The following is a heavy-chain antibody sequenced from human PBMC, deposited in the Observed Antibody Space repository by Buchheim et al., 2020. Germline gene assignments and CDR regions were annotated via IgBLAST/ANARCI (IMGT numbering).Heavy chain of an antibody. CDR3: AKDSSVTTWYYSGLDV. CDR1: GFTLSSYA. Sequence: EGQLLESGGGLVQPGGSLRLSCAASGFTLSSYAMSWVRQAPGKGLEWVSEISASGGSTYYADAVKGRFTIYRDNSKGTLYLQMNSLRAEDTAIYYCAKDSSVTTWYYSGLDVWGQGTT. CDR2: ISASGGST. J-gene: IGHJ6*02. D-gene: IGHD4-17*01. V-gene: IGHV3-23*01.